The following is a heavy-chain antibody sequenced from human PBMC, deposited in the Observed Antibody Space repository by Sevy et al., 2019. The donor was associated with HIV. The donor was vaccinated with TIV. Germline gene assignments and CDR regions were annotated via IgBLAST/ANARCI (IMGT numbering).Heavy chain of an antibody. Sequence: GGSLRLSCAASGFTFSSYSMHWVRQAPGKGLEWASSINSISTYIYYADSVKSRFTISRDNAKNSLYLQMNSLRAEDTAVYYCARVPDYYDSSGYYYQWGQGTLVTVSS. J-gene: IGHJ4*02. CDR3: ARVPDYYDSSGYYYQ. V-gene: IGHV3-21*01. D-gene: IGHD3-22*01. CDR2: INSISTYI. CDR1: GFTFSSYS.